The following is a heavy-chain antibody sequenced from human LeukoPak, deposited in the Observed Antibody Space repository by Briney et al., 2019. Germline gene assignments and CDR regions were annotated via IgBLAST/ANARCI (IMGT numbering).Heavy chain of an antibody. CDR3: AGRASDSYLLY. Sequence: GGSLRLSCAASGFTFSSYGMHWVRQAPGKGLEWVAFIRYDGSSKYYADSVKGRFTISRDNSKNTLYLQMNSLRAEDTAVYYCAGRASDSYLLYWGQGILVTVSA. V-gene: IGHV3-30*02. CDR1: GFTFSSYG. J-gene: IGHJ4*02. CDR2: IRYDGSSK. D-gene: IGHD2-15*01.